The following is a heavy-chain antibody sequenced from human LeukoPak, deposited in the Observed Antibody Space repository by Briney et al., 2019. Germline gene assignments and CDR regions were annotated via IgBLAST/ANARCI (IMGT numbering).Heavy chain of an antibody. J-gene: IGHJ4*02. CDR1: GFTFSNYW. Sequence: PGGSLRLSCAASGFTFSNYWMHWVRQAPGKGLVWVSRINSDGSSTTSADSVKGRFTISRDNAKNSLYLQMNSLRAEDTAVYYCAREGVLVASNSGIFDYWGQGTLVTVSS. CDR2: INSDGSST. CDR3: AREGVLVASNSGIFDY. D-gene: IGHD5-12*01. V-gene: IGHV3-74*01.